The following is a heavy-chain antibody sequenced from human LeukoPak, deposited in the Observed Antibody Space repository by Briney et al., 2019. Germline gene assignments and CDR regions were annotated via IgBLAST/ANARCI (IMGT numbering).Heavy chain of an antibody. Sequence: ASVKVSCKASGYTFTSYDINWVRQATGQGLEWMGWMNPNSGNTGYAQKFQGRVTITRNTSISTAYMELSSLRSEDTAVYYCARMYYYDNSGPNWFDPWGQGTLVTASS. CDR2: MNPNSGNT. D-gene: IGHD3-22*01. CDR3: ARMYYYDNSGPNWFDP. CDR1: GYTFTSYD. V-gene: IGHV1-8*03. J-gene: IGHJ5*02.